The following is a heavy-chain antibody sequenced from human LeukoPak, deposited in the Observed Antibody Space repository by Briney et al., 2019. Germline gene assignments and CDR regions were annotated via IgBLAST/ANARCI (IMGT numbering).Heavy chain of an antibody. CDR2: IYYSGST. V-gene: IGHV4-59*08. J-gene: IGHJ6*02. Sequence: SETLSLTCTVSGGSLSSYYWSWIRQPPGKGLEWIGYIYYSGSTNYNPSLKSRVTISVDTSKNQFSLKLSSVTAADTAVYYCARTPSIAARRGLDYYYYGMDVWGQGTTVTVSS. CDR1: GGSLSSYY. CDR3: ARTPSIAARRGLDYYYYGMDV. D-gene: IGHD6-6*01.